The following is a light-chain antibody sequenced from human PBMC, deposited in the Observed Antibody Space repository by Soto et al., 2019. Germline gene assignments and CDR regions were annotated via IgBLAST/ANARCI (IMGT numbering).Light chain of an antibody. CDR3: SSYTSSSTHV. CDR2: DVS. CDR1: SSDVGAYNF. Sequence: QSVLTQPASVSGSPGQSITISCTGTSSDVGAYNFVSWYQQHPGKVPKLMIFDVSSRPSGVSDRFSGSKSGNTASLTISGLHAEYEGDYYCSSYTSSSTHVFGSGTKLTVL. J-gene: IGLJ1*01. V-gene: IGLV2-14*03.